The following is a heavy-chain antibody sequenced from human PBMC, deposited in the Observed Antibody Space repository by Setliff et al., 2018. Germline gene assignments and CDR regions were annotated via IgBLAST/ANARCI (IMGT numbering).Heavy chain of an antibody. J-gene: IGHJ5*02. CDR3: ARAHTWSLPNDNSGYPGWFDP. CDR1: GSSISSGYY. Sequence: SETLSLTCAVSGSSISSGYYWGWIRQPPGKGLEWIVNIHHSGKAYYNPSLKSRVTMSVDTSKNHVSLKLSSVTAADTAVYYCARAHTWSLPNDNSGYPGWFDPWGQGTLVTVSS. V-gene: IGHV4-38-2*01. CDR2: IHHSGKA. D-gene: IGHD3-22*01.